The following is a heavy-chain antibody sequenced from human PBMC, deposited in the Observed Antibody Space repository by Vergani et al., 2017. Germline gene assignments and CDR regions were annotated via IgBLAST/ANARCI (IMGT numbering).Heavy chain of an antibody. V-gene: IGHV1-8*01. CDR3: AVCFDSPPIWSGYYTGYYYYYMDV. J-gene: IGHJ6*03. CDR1: GYTFTSYD. CDR2: MNPNSGNT. D-gene: IGHD3-3*01. Sequence: QVQLVQSGAEVKKPGASVKVSCKASGYTFTSYDINWVRQATGQGLEWMGWMNPNSGNTGYAQKFQGRVTMTRNTSISTAYMELSSLRSQATAVYYCAVCFDSPPIWSGYYTGYYYYYMDVWGKGTTVTVSS.